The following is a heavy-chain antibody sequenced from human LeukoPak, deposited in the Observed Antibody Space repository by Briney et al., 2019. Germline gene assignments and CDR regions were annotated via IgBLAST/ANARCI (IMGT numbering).Heavy chain of an antibody. J-gene: IGHJ6*02. CDR1: GGSFNSSA. V-gene: IGHV1-69*13. Sequence: GASVKVSCKASGGSFNSSAFSWVRQAPGQGLEWMGGIIPIFDTTNYAQKFQGRVTITADESTSTVYMELSSLRSEDTAVYYCALAARYYYYTMDVWGQGTTVTVSS. CDR3: ALAARYYYYTMDV. D-gene: IGHD6-6*01. CDR2: IIPIFDTT.